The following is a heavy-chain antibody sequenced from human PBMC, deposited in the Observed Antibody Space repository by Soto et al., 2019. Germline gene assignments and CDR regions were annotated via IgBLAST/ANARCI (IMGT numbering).Heavy chain of an antibody. D-gene: IGHD3-16*01. J-gene: IGHJ2*01. V-gene: IGHV4-4*07. CDR3: GRVLQGVGYFDL. Sequence: QVQLQESGPGLVKPSETLSLTCTVSGGSISSYYWSWIRQPAGKGLEWIGRIYTSGSTSYNPALMRRVTMSVAQSEDQFALKLSSVTAADTAVYYGGRVLQGVGYFDLWGRGTLVTVSS. CDR2: IYTSGST. CDR1: GGSISSYY.